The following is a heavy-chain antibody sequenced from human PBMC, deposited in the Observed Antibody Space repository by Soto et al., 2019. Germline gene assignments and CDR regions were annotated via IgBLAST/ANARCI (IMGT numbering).Heavy chain of an antibody. J-gene: IGHJ4*02. V-gene: IGHV4-59*01. CDR1: GDSISSYY. CDR2: IYYSVST. CDR3: ARETPFYDSSGYYYGYYFDY. Sequence: SLTCTVSGDSISSYYCSWIRQPPVNGLELIGYIYYSVSTNYNPSLKSRVTISVDTSKNQFSLKLSSVTAADTAVYYCARETPFYDSSGYYYGYYFDYWGQGTLVTSPQ. D-gene: IGHD3-22*01.